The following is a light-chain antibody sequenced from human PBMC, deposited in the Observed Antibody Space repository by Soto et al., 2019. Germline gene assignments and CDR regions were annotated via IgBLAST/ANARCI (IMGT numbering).Light chain of an antibody. CDR3: QQRDNSFT. Sequence: IVLTQSPATLSLSPGERATLSCRASQRINSNLAWYQQKPGLGPRLLIYGPSNRATGVPARFSGSGSGTDFTLTISGLELEDSAVYYCQQRDNSFTFGQGTRLEIK. V-gene: IGKV3-11*01. CDR2: GPS. CDR1: QRINSN. J-gene: IGKJ5*01.